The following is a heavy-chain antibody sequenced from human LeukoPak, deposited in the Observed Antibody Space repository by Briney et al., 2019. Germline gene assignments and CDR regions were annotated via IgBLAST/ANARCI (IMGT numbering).Heavy chain of an antibody. D-gene: IGHD6-13*01. CDR3: ARMFRSSWYINWFDP. J-gene: IGHJ5*02. Sequence: SETLSLTCAVYGGSFSGYFWGWIRQPPGKGLEWIGSIYHSGSTSYNPSLKSRLTISVDTSKNQFSLKLNFVTAADTAMYYCARMFRSSWYINWFDPWGQGTLVTVSS. CDR2: IYHSGST. CDR1: GGSFSGYF. V-gene: IGHV4-38-2*01.